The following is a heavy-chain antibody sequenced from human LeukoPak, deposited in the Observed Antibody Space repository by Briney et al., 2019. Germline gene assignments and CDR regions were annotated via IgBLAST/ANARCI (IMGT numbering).Heavy chain of an antibody. Sequence: SETLSLTCTVSGGSISSSNYYWGWIRQPPGKGLEWIGSVYYSGITYYNPSLKSRVTISVDTSKNQFSLKLSSVTAADTAVYYCARETFDVAPGAFDVWGQGTMVTVSS. V-gene: IGHV4-39*07. J-gene: IGHJ3*01. CDR3: ARETFDVAPGAFDV. CDR2: VYYSGIT. D-gene: IGHD3-9*01. CDR1: GGSISSSNYY.